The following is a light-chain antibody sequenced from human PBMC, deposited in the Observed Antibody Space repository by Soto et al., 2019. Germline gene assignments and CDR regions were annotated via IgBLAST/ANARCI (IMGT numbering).Light chain of an antibody. CDR3: QQFDDSRPAFT. Sequence: ESVLTQSPGTLSLSPGERATLSCRASQTVNSRYLTWYQHKPGQAPRLLIYGASIRATGIPDRFSGSRSGADLSLTITRLEPEDSAVYYCQQFDDSRPAFTFGQGTKLEI. CDR2: GAS. V-gene: IGKV3-20*01. J-gene: IGKJ2*01. CDR1: QTVNSRY.